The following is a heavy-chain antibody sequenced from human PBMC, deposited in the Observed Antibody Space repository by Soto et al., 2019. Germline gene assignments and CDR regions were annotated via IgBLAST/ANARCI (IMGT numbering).Heavy chain of an antibody. CDR1: GYTFTSYY. Sequence: ASVKVSCKASGYTFTSYYMHWVRQAPGQGLEWMGIINPSGGSTSYAQKFQGRVTMTRDTSTSTVYMELSSLRSEDTAVYYCARSDWYYDILTGRTDAFDIWGQGTMVTVS. CDR2: INPSGGST. J-gene: IGHJ3*02. V-gene: IGHV1-46*01. D-gene: IGHD3-9*01. CDR3: ARSDWYYDILTGRTDAFDI.